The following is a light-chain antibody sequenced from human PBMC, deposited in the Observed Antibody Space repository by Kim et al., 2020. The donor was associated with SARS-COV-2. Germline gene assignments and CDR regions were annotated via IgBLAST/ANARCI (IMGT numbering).Light chain of an antibody. V-gene: IGKV1-33*01. CDR2: DAS. Sequence: ASLGDRVTITCRATEDIRSSLNWYQLKPGKAPKLLISDASKLQAGVPSRFSGRGSGTHFSFSISSLRPEDLATYYCLQHDTLPLTFGGGTKVDIK. CDR1: EDIRSS. J-gene: IGKJ4*01. CDR3: LQHDTLPLT.